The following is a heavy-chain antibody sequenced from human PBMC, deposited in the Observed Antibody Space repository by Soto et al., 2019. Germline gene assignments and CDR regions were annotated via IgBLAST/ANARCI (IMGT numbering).Heavy chain of an antibody. CDR1: YGSISVSNVF. V-gene: IGHV4-39*01. Sequence: QLQLQESGPGLVKPWETLSLTCTVSYGSISVSNVFWCWVRQPPGKGLEWIGNIDYSGTAYFNPSLGTRVTFPVDTSKNQFSPTLYSVTAADTALYCCARTTGSQLDFWGQGILVTVSS. D-gene: IGHD4-4*01. CDR3: ARTTGSQLDF. J-gene: IGHJ4*02. CDR2: IDYSGTA.